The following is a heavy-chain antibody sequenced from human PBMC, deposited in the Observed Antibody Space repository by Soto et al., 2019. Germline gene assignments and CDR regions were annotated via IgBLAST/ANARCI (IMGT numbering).Heavy chain of an antibody. CDR3: AKGRGGSYGGDSFDY. J-gene: IGHJ4*02. D-gene: IGHD1-26*01. V-gene: IGHV3-9*01. CDR1: GFTYDDYA. CDR2: ISWNRGRT. Sequence: EVQLVESGGGLVQPGRSLRLSCAASGFTYDDYAMHWVRQAPGKGLEWVSAISWNRGRTAYADSVKGRFTISRDNAKNSLYLQMNSLRAEDTALYHCAKGRGGSYGGDSFDYWGQGTLVTVSS.